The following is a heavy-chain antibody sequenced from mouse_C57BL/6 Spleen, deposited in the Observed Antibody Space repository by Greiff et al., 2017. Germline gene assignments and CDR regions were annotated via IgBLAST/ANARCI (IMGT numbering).Heavy chain of an antibody. J-gene: IGHJ2*01. CDR1: GYTFTSYW. V-gene: IGHV1-5*01. D-gene: IGHD1-1*01. Sequence: VQLQQSGTVLARPGASVKMSCKTSGYTFTSYWMHWVKQRPGPGLEWIGAIYPGNSDTSYNQKFTGKAKLTAVTSASTAYMELSSRTNEDSAVYYCTRGGYYGSSSFFDYWGQGTTLTVSS. CDR2: IYPGNSDT. CDR3: TRGGYYGSSSFFDY.